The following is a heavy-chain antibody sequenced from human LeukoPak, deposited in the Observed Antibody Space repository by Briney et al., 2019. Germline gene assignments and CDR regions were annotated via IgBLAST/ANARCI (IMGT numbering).Heavy chain of an antibody. CDR1: GYTFTSYD. J-gene: IGHJ3*02. V-gene: IGHV1-2*02. D-gene: IGHD4-11*01. CDR3: ARDEGPTITTFAFDI. Sequence: ASVKVSCKASGYTFTSYDINWVRQAPGQGLEWMGWINPNSGGTNYAQKFQGRVTMTRDTSISTAYMELSRLRSDDTAVYYCARDEGPTITTFAFDIWGQGTMVTVSS. CDR2: INPNSGGT.